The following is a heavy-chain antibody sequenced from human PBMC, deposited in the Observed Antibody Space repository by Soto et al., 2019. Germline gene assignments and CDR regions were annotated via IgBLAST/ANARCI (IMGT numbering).Heavy chain of an antibody. CDR3: ATSYCSGGSCSDGMDV. V-gene: IGHV1-24*01. CDR2: FDPEDGET. Sequence: AASVKVSCKVSGYTLTELSMHWVRQAPGKGLEWMGGFDPEDGETIYAQKFQGRVTMTEDTSTDTAYMELSSLRSEDTAVYYCATSYCSGGSCSDGMDVWGQGTTVTVSS. CDR1: GYTLTELS. D-gene: IGHD2-15*01. J-gene: IGHJ6*02.